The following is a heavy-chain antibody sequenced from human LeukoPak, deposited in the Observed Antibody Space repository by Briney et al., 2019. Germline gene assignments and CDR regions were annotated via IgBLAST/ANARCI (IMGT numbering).Heavy chain of an antibody. Sequence: GGSLRLSCAASGFTFSSYWMHWVRQAPGKGLVWVSRINSDGSSTSYADSVKGRFTISRDNAKNTLYLQMNSLRAEDTAVYYCAKGVVVAATPGFDYWGQGTLVTVSS. V-gene: IGHV3-74*01. J-gene: IGHJ4*02. CDR3: AKGVVVAATPGFDY. D-gene: IGHD2-15*01. CDR1: GFTFSSYW. CDR2: INSDGSST.